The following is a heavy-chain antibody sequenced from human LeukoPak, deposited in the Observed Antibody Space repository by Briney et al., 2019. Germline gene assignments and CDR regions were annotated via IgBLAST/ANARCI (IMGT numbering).Heavy chain of an antibody. CDR2: ISYDGSNK. D-gene: IGHD2-21*01. CDR1: GFTFSSYA. Sequence: GGSLRLSCAASGFTFSSYAMHWVRQAPGKGLEWVAVISYDGSNKYYADSVKGRFTISRDNSKNTLYLQMNSLRAEDTAVYYCAKAVAYGHFDYWGQGTLVTVSS. V-gene: IGHV3-30-3*01. J-gene: IGHJ4*02. CDR3: AKAVAYGHFDY.